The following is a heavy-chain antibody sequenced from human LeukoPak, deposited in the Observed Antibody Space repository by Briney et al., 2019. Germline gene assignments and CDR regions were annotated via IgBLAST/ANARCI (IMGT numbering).Heavy chain of an antibody. V-gene: IGHV4-4*07. CDR2: IYTSGST. J-gene: IGHJ5*02. Sequence: SETLSLTCTVSDGSISSYYWSWIRQPAGKGLEWIGRIYTSGSTNYNPSLKSRVTISVDTSKNQFSLKLSSVTAADTAVYYCARSYSSSWYMNGNWFDPWGQGTLVTVSS. D-gene: IGHD6-13*01. CDR1: DGSISSYY. CDR3: ARSYSSSWYMNGNWFDP.